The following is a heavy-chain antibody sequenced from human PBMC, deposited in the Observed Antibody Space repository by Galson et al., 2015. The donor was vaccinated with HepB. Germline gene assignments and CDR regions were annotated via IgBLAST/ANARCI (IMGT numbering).Heavy chain of an antibody. J-gene: IGHJ4*02. Sequence: SLRLSCAASGFTFSSYAMSWVRQAPGKGLEWVSAISGSGGSTYYADSVKGRFTISRDNSKNTLYLQMNSLRAEDTAVYYCAKDPTYYGANPDYWGQGTLVTVSS. CDR2: ISGSGGST. D-gene: IGHD4-17*01. CDR1: GFTFSSYA. V-gene: IGHV3-23*01. CDR3: AKDPTYYGANPDY.